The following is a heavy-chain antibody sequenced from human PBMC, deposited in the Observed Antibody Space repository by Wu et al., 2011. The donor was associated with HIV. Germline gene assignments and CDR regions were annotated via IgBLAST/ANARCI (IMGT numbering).Heavy chain of an antibody. V-gene: IGHV1-18*01. Sequence: QVQLVQSEAEVKKPGASVKVSCKASGYTFTNYGISWVRQAPGQGLAWMGWISTYNGDTNYAQKLQGRVTMTTDTSTSTAYMELRSLRSDDTAVYYCARADEDTMVRGWPNWFDPWGQGTLVTVSS. CDR2: ISTYNGDT. CDR3: ARADEDTMVRGWPNWFDP. CDR1: GYTFTNYG. J-gene: IGHJ5*02. D-gene: IGHD3-10*01.